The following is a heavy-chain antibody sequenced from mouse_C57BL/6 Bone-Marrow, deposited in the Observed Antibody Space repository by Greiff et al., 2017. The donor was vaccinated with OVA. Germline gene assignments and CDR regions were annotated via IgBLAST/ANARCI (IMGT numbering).Heavy chain of an antibody. CDR3: ARGHGYIDD. V-gene: IGHV3-5*01. J-gene: IGHJ1*03. Sequence: VQLKESGPGLVKPSQTVFLTCTVTGISITTGNYRWSWIRQFPGHKLEWIGYIYYSSTITYNLFLTRRTTITRDTPKNQFFLEMNALTAEDTATYYCARGHGYIDDWGKGTTVTVSS. CDR2: IYYSSTI. CDR1: GISITTGNYR.